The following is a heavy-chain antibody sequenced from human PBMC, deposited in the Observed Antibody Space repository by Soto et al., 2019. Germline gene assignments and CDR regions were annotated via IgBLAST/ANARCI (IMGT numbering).Heavy chain of an antibody. D-gene: IGHD6-6*01. Sequence: QVQLQESGPGLVKPSGTLSLTCAVSGGSISSSNWWSWVRQPPGKGLEWIGEIYHSGSTNYNPSLKSRVTISVDKSKNQFSLKLGSVTAADTAVYYCARAGSSSVEAYYFDYWGQGTLVTVSS. CDR3: ARAGSSSVEAYYFDY. J-gene: IGHJ4*02. CDR2: IYHSGST. V-gene: IGHV4-4*02. CDR1: GGSISSSNW.